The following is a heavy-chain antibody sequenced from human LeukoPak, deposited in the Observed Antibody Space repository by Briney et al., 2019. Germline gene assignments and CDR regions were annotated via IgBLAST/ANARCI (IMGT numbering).Heavy chain of an antibody. CDR1: GFTFSNYS. CDR3: AKVTGGDMITYGGLDY. CDR2: IIGNGDIT. D-gene: IGHD3-16*01. V-gene: IGHV3-23*01. Sequence: GGSLRLSCAPSGFTFSNYSMSWVRQAPGKWLECVSAIIGNGDITYYTDSVKGRFTISRDNSKNTLYLQMNSLRAEDTAVYYCAKVTGGDMITYGGLDYWGQGTLVTVSS. J-gene: IGHJ4*02.